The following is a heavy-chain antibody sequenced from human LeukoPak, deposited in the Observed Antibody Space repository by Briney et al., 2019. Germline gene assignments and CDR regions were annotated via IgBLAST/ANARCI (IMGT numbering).Heavy chain of an antibody. Sequence: GGSLRLSCAASGFSFSSYSINWVRQAPGKGLEWVSYISRSSSTGFYAASVKGRFTISRDNAKNSLFLHMNSLTAEDTAVYYCAREGRGSYTNYYNFMDVWGKGTTVTVSS. CDR1: GFSFSSYS. CDR2: ISRSSSTG. J-gene: IGHJ6*03. CDR3: AREGRGSYTNYYNFMDV. D-gene: IGHD3-10*01. V-gene: IGHV3-48*01.